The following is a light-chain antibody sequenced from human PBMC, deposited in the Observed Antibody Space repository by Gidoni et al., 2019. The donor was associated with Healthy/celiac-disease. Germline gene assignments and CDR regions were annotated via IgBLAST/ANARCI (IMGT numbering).Light chain of an antibody. CDR1: QSVSSSY. Sequence: EIVLTHSPCTLSLSPGERATLSCRASQSVSSSYLAWYQQKPGQAPRLLIYVASNRATGIPDRFSGSGSGRDVTLTISRLEPEDFAVYYCQQYGSSPPWTFGQGTKVEIK. CDR2: VAS. J-gene: IGKJ1*01. CDR3: QQYGSSPPWT. V-gene: IGKV3-20*01.